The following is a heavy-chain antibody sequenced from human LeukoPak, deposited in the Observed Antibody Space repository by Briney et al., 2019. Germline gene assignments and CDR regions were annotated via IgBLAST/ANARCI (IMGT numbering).Heavy chain of an antibody. J-gene: IGHJ5*02. D-gene: IGHD4-17*01. CDR1: GYTFTSYA. V-gene: IGHV1-3*01. CDR3: AREPLRGMTTVTTGGFDP. CDR2: INAGNGNT. Sequence: ASVKVSCKASGYTFTSYAMHWVRQAPGQRLEWMGWINAGNGNTKYSQKFQGRVTITRDTSASTAYMELSSLRSEDTAVYYCAREPLRGMTTVTTGGFDPWGQGTLVTVSS.